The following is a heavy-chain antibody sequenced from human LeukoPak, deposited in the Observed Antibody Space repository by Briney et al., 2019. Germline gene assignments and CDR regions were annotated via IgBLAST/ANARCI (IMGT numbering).Heavy chain of an antibody. CDR1: GFSFDDFA. CDR3: VKDIARAAADPDGYFGF. Sequence: GGSLRLSCAASGFSFDDFAMHWVRQAPGKGLEWVSGISWNSGSLGYGDSVRGRFTISRDNARNSLFLQMNSLRAEDTALYYCVKDIARAAADPDGYFGFWGQGTLVTVSS. V-gene: IGHV3-9*01. J-gene: IGHJ4*02. D-gene: IGHD6-25*01. CDR2: ISWNSGSL.